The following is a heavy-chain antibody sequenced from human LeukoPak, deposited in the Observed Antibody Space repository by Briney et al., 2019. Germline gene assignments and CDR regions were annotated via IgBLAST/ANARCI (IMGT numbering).Heavy chain of an antibody. CDR1: GFTFSSYS. D-gene: IGHD2-15*01. J-gene: IGHJ6*03. CDR2: ISSSSSYI. CDR3: AKSSLLVVVVVGYYYYMDV. Sequence: GGSLRLSCAASGFTFSSYSMNWVRQAPGKGLEWVSSISSSSSYIYYADSVKGRFTISRDHAKNSLYLQMNSLRAEDTAVYYCAKSSLLVVVVVGYYYYMDVWGKGTTVTVSS. V-gene: IGHV3-21*01.